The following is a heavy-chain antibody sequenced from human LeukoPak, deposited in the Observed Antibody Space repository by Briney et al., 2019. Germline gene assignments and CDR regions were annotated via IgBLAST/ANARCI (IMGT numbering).Heavy chain of an antibody. Sequence: GESLKISCKGSGYSFTSYWIGWVRQMPGKGLEWVGIIYPGDSDTRYGPSFQGQVTISADKSISTAYLQWSSLKASDTAMYYCARLSCSSTSCYVPWFDPWGQGTLVTVSS. V-gene: IGHV5-51*01. D-gene: IGHD2-2*01. J-gene: IGHJ5*02. CDR1: GYSFTSYW. CDR2: IYPGDSDT. CDR3: ARLSCSSTSCYVPWFDP.